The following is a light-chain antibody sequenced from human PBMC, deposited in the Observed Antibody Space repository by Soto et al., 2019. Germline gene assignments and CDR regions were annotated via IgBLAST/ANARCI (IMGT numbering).Light chain of an antibody. CDR2: DAS. CDR1: QDITNY. Sequence: DIPMTQSPSYLSASVGDRVTITCQASQDITNYLNWYQQKPGKAPKLLIYDASDLVTGVPSRFSGSGSGTHFTFTISSLQPEDIATYYCQQFDNLPRTFGQGTRLEIK. CDR3: QQFDNLPRT. V-gene: IGKV1-33*01. J-gene: IGKJ5*01.